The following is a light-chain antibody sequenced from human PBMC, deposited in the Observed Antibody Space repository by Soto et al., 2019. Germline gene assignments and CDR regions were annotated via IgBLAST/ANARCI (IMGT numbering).Light chain of an antibody. Sequence: EIVLTQSPGTLSLSPGERATLSCRASQRVPDSYVAWYQQKPGQAPRLLIYGASSRATGIPDRFSGSGSGTDFTLTISRLEPEDFAVYYCQQYGSSPPSTTFGQGTRLEIK. J-gene: IGKJ5*01. CDR1: QRVPDSY. CDR2: GAS. V-gene: IGKV3-20*01. CDR3: QQYGSSPPSTT.